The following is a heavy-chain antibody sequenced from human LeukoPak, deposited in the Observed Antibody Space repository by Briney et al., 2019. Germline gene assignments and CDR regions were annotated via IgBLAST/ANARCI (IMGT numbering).Heavy chain of an antibody. CDR2: ISGSGGST. D-gene: IGHD5-24*01. J-gene: IGHJ4*02. CDR1: GFTFSSYS. V-gene: IGHV3-23*01. CDR3: AKDTSSNGYNYDY. Sequence: GGSLRLFCAASGFTFSSYSMSWVRQAPGKGLEWVSGISGSGGSTYYADSVKGRFTISRDNSKNTLYLQMNGLRAGDTAVYYCAKDTSSNGYNYDYWGQGTLVTVSS.